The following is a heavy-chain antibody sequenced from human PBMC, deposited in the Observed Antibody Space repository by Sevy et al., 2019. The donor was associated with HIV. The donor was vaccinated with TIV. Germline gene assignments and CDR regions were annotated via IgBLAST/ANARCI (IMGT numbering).Heavy chain of an antibody. Sequence: SETLSLTCTVSGGSISSYYWSWIRQPAGKGLEWIGRIYTSGSTNYNPSLKSRVTMSVDTSKNQFSLKLSSVTAADTAVYYCARDGARITMVQGVMAYYHGMDVWGQGTTVTVSS. V-gene: IGHV4-4*07. CDR1: GGSISSYY. J-gene: IGHJ6*02. CDR3: ARDGARITMVQGVMAYYHGMDV. CDR2: IYTSGST. D-gene: IGHD3-10*01.